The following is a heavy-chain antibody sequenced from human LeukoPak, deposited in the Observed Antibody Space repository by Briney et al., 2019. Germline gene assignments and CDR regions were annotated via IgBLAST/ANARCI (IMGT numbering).Heavy chain of an antibody. Sequence: GGSLRLSCAASGFTFGGYEMHWVRQAPGKGLEWVSGISSSGGAMYYADSVKGRFTISRDNAKNSLYLQMNSLRAEDTALYYCVRDGRYCSGGRCFPIWGQGTLVTVST. J-gene: IGHJ4*02. V-gene: IGHV3-48*03. CDR3: VRDGRYCSGGRCFPI. CDR1: GFTFGGYE. D-gene: IGHD2-15*01. CDR2: ISSSGGAM.